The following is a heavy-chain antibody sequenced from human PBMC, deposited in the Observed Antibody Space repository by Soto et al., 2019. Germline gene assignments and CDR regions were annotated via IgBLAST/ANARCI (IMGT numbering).Heavy chain of an antibody. V-gene: IGHV3-23*01. CDR3: AKDGCSRTSCCHFDY. J-gene: IGHJ4*02. CDR2: ISDSGGSA. Sequence: GGSLRLSCTASGFTFSCYALSWVRLAPGKGLEWVSAISDSGGSAYYADSVKGRLTMSRDNSKNTLYLQMSGLRAEDTAVYYCAKDGCSRTSCCHFDYWGQGTVVTVSS. CDR1: GFTFSCYA. D-gene: IGHD2-2*01.